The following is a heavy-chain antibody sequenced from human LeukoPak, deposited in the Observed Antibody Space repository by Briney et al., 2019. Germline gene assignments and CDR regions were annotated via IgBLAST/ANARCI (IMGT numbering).Heavy chain of an antibody. J-gene: IGHJ4*02. CDR1: GGSISSSSYC. CDR3: ARHGYPYGSVAYLDY. D-gene: IGHD3-10*01. Sequence: SETLSLTCTVSGGSISSSSYCWGWIRQPPGKGLEWIGTIYYSGSTYYNPSLKSRVTISVDTSKNQFSLELSSVTAADTAVYYCARHGYPYGSVAYLDYWGQGTLVTVSS. CDR2: IYYSGST. V-gene: IGHV4-39*01.